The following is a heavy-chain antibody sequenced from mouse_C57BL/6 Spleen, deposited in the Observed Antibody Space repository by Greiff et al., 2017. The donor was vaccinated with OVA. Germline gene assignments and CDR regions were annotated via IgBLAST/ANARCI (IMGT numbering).Heavy chain of an antibody. CDR3: TRLGFFDY. J-gene: IGHJ2*01. D-gene: IGHD4-1*01. CDR2: IDPENGDT. CDR1: GFNIKDDY. Sequence: EVQLQQSGAELVRPGASVKLSCTASGFNIKDDYMHWVKQRPEQGLEWIGWIDPENGDTEYASKFQGKATITADTSSNTAYLQLSSLTAEDTAVYYCTRLGFFDYWGQGTTLTVSS. V-gene: IGHV14-4*01.